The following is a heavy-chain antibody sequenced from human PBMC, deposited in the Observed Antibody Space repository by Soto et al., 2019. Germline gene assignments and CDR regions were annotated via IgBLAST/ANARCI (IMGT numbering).Heavy chain of an antibody. Sequence: SETLSLTSAVYGWSFRGYYWSWIRQPPGKGLEWIGEINHSGSTNYNPSLKSRVTISVDTSKNQFSLKLSSVTAADTAVYYCARGSPRITMVRGVMPSSNWFDPWGQGTLVTVSS. CDR1: GWSFRGYY. CDR3: ARGSPRITMVRGVMPSSNWFDP. V-gene: IGHV4-34*01. J-gene: IGHJ5*02. D-gene: IGHD3-10*01. CDR2: INHSGST.